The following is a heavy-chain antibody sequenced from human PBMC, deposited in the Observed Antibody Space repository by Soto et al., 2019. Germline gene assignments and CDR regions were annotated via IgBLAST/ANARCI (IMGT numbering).Heavy chain of an antibody. CDR2: INPSGGST. D-gene: IGHD2-2*02. CDR1: GYTFTSYY. CDR3: AREDYCSSTNCYNFDY. Sequence: GASVKVSCKASGYTFTSYYINWVRQAPGQGLEWMGRINPSGGSTNYAQKFQGRVTMTRDTSTSTVYMELSSLRSEDTAVYYCAREDYCSSTNCYNFDYWGQGTLVTVSS. J-gene: IGHJ4*02. V-gene: IGHV1-46*03.